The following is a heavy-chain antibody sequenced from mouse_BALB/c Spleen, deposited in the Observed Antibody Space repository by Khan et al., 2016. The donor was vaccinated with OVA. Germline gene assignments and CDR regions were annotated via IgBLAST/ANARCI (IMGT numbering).Heavy chain of an antibody. CDR3: ARQPYYHYNIMDY. CDR2: IWRDGST. V-gene: IGHV2-6-1*01. Sequence: QVQLKQSGPGLVAPSQSLSITCTISGFSLTNYGVHWVRQPPGKGLEWLVVIWRDGSTTYNSALKSRLTIIKDNSKSQAFLKMNSLQTDDTAMYFCARQPYYHYNIMDYWGQGTSVTVSA. J-gene: IGHJ4*01. CDR1: GFSLTNYG. D-gene: IGHD2-10*01.